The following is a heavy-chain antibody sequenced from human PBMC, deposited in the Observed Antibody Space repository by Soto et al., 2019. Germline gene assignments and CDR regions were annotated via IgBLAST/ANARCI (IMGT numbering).Heavy chain of an antibody. D-gene: IGHD5-12*01. CDR2: INPNSGGT. V-gene: IGHV1-2*04. CDR1: GYTFTSHT. Sequence: GASVKVSCKASGYTFTSHTMHWVRQAPGQGLEWMGWINPNSGGTNYAQKFQGWVTMTRDTSISTAYMGLSRLRSDDTAVYYCARDLDGYNYFDYWGQGTLVTVSS. J-gene: IGHJ4*02. CDR3: ARDLDGYNYFDY.